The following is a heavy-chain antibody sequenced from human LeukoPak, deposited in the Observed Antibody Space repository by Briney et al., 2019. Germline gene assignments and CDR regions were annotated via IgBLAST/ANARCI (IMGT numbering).Heavy chain of an antibody. CDR3: AREPSGLAAAGSPDY. CDR1: GGSFSGYY. J-gene: IGHJ4*02. V-gene: IGHV4-34*01. D-gene: IGHD6-13*01. CDR2: INHSGST. Sequence: SETLSLTCAVYGGSFSGYYWSWIRQPPGKGLEWIGEINHSGSTNYNPSLKSRVTISVDTSKNQFSLKLSSVTAADTAVYYCAREPSGLAAAGSPDYWGQGTLVTVSS.